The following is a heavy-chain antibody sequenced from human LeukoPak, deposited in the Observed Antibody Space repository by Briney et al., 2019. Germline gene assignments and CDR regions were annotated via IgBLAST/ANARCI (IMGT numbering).Heavy chain of an antibody. V-gene: IGHV4-34*01. D-gene: IGHD3-22*01. CDR1: GGSFSGYY. Sequence: SETLSLTCAVYGGSFSGYYWTWIRQTPEKGLEWIGEMNPSGSTNYNPSLKSRVTISVDTSTKQFSLELSSVTAADTAVYYCARGRQDVTMIVVVMTAVSYYLDVWGKGTTVTVS. J-gene: IGHJ6*03. CDR3: ARGRQDVTMIVVVMTAVSYYLDV. CDR2: MNPSGST.